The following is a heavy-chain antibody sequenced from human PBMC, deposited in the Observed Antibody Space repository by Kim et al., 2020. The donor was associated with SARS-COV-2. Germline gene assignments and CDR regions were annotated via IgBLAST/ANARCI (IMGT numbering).Heavy chain of an antibody. V-gene: IGHV3-43*02. D-gene: IGHD6-19*01. CDR3: VRGQQWLKKN. Sequence: GGSLRLSCAASGFAFDDYAIQWVRQVPGKGLECVSLISRDGGEIKYADSVKGRFTISRDNSKNSVYLQMNSLRVEDTSLYYCVRGQQWLKKNWGQGPRATV. CDR2: ISRDGGEI. J-gene: IGHJ1*01. CDR1: GFAFDDYA.